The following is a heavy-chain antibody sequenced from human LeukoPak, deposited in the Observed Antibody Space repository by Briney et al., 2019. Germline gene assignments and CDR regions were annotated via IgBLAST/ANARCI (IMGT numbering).Heavy chain of an antibody. CDR2: IKQDGSEK. Sequence: GGSLRLSCAASGFTFSSYWMSWVRQAPGKGLEWVANIKQDGSEKYYVDSVKGRFTISRDNAKNSLYLQMNSLRAEDTAVYYCARDFSTYYHGSGSYYKGNYFDYWGQGTLVTVSS. J-gene: IGHJ4*02. D-gene: IGHD3-10*01. V-gene: IGHV3-7*01. CDR1: GFTFSSYW. CDR3: ARDFSTYYHGSGSYYKGNYFDY.